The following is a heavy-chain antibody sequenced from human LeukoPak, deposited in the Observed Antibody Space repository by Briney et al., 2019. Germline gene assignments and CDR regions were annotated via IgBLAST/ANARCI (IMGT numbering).Heavy chain of an antibody. CDR2: ISPNRGGT. CDR3: ARGLWFGELSLTYFDY. V-gene: IGHV1-2*02. CDR1: GYTFTGYY. Sequence: ASVKVSCKASGYTFTGYYMHWVRQAPGQGLEWMGWISPNRGGTNYAQKFQGRVTMTRDTSISTAYMELSRLRSDDTAVYYCARGLWFGELSLTYFDYWGQGTLVTVSS. J-gene: IGHJ4*02. D-gene: IGHD3-10*01.